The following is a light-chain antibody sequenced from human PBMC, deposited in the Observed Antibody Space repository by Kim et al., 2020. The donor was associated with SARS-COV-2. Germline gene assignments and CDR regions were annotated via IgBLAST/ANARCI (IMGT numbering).Light chain of an antibody. CDR2: AAS. CDR3: QQSYSTPRT. V-gene: IGKV1-39*01. CDR1: QSISSY. J-gene: IGKJ1*01. Sequence: ASVGNRVTITWRASQSISSYLNWYQQKPGKAPKLLIYAASSLQSGVPSRFSGSGSGTDFTLTISSQQPEDFATYYCQQSYSTPRTFGQGTKVDIK.